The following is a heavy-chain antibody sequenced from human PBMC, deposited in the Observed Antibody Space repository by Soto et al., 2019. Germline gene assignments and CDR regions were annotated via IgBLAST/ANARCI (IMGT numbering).Heavy chain of an antibody. V-gene: IGHV1-69*05. D-gene: IGHD5-12*01. CDR2: IIPLFRTP. J-gene: IGHJ6*02. CDR3: ARDNDRLRLGWNYYCILDV. CDR1: GGTFSSSA. Sequence: QVQLVQSGAEMKEPGSSVQVSCKTSGGTFSSSAISWLRQAPGQGLEWMGGIIPLFRTPDYAQKFQGRVTTASDESTSTAYMELISMISDETAVYYCARDNDRLRLGWNYYCILDVWGQGTTITVSS.